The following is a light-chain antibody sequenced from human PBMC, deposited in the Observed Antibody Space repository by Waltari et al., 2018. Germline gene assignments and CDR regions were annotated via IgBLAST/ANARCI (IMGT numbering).Light chain of an antibody. CDR2: YNN. Sequence: QSVLTQAPSASGTPGQRVIISCSGSSSNIGNNPVNWYQQVPGTASKLLIFYNNERPSGVPDRLSGSKSGTSASLAISGLQSEDEADYYCASWDDGLNGWVFGGGTRLTVL. J-gene: IGLJ3*02. V-gene: IGLV1-44*01. CDR3: ASWDDGLNGWV. CDR1: SSNIGNNP.